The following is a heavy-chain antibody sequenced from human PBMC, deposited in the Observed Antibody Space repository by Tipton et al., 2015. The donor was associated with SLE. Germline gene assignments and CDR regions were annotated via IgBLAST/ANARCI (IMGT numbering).Heavy chain of an antibody. V-gene: IGHV4-34*01. CDR3: ARQGYRSVFGY. CDR1: GDSFSYYH. CDR2: INHSGSI. D-gene: IGHD3-10*01. Sequence: LRLSCTVFGDSFSYYHWSWIRQTPGTGLEWIGEINHSGSITYNPSLESRVIILVDTTKKHFSLKLSSLTAADTAVYYCARQGYRSVFGYWAQGTLVTVSS. J-gene: IGHJ4*02.